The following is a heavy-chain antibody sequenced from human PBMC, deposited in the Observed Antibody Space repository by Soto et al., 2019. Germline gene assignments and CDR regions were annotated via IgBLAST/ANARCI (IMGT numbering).Heavy chain of an antibody. D-gene: IGHD6-25*01. CDR3: AHSGDCWWFAP. CDR1: GFSLSNARMG. J-gene: IGHJ5*02. Sequence: KSRPTLVNPTETLTLTCTVSGFSLSNARMGVSWIRQPPGKALEWLAHIFSNDEKSYSTSLNSRLTISKDTSKSQVVLTMTNMDPADTATYYCAHSGDCWWFAPWAQGTLVTVSS. CDR2: IFSNDEK. V-gene: IGHV2-26*01.